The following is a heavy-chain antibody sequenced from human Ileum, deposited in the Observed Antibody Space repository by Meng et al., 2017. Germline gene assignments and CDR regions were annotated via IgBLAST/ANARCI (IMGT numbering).Heavy chain of an antibody. CDR2: INHSGST. J-gene: IGHJ4*02. CDR3: AGATIRTYYYGSGSYYFTK. D-gene: IGHD3-10*01. CDR1: DGSFSGYF. V-gene: IGHV4-34*01. Sequence: QVQLQQGGAGLLQPAETLSLTCAVYDGSFSGYFWSWSRQPPGKGLEWIGEINHSGSTNYSPSLKCRVTISVDTSKSQFSLRLNSVTAADTALYYCAGATIRTYYYGSGSYYFTKWGQGTLVTVSS.